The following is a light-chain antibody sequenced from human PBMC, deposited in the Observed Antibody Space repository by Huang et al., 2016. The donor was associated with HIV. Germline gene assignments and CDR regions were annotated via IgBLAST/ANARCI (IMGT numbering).Light chain of an antibody. CDR2: EAS. CDR3: QQYNNWPIFT. J-gene: IGKJ3*01. CDR1: QSVSSN. V-gene: IGKV3-15*01. Sequence: EIVMTQSPATLSVSPGERATLSCRASQSVSSNFAWYQEKPGQAPRLLSYEASTRATGIPARFSGSGSGTEFTLTISSLQSEDFAVYYCQQYNNWPIFTFGPGTKVDIK.